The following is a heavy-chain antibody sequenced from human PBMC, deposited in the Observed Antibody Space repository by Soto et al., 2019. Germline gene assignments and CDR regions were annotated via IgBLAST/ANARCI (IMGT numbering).Heavy chain of an antibody. D-gene: IGHD2-15*01. J-gene: IGHJ6*02. Sequence: QVKLVQSGVEVKKPGASVKVSCKASGYTFISHGISWVRQAPGQGLEWMGWISGKNGNTNYAQKLQGRVTLTTDTATSTAYMELRSLRSDDTAVYYCARVSSSIVVVPDYGMDVWGQGTTVTVSS. CDR3: ARVSSSIVVVPDYGMDV. CDR2: ISGKNGNT. V-gene: IGHV1-18*04. CDR1: GYTFISHG.